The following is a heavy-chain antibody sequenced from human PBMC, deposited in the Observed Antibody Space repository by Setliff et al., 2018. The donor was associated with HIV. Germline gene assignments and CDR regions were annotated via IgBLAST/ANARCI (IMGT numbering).Heavy chain of an antibody. CDR3: ARGGGSRAATSSYYYMDV. CDR1: GGSISTGYYY. V-gene: IGHV4-39*01. CDR2: IYYRGST. D-gene: IGHD2-15*01. Sequence: SETLSLTCTVSGGSISTGYYYCGWIRQPPGKGLKWIGSIYYRGSTYYTPSLKSRVTISVDTSKNQFSLKLSSVTAADTAVYYCARGGGSRAATSSYYYMDVWGKGTTVTVSS. J-gene: IGHJ6*03.